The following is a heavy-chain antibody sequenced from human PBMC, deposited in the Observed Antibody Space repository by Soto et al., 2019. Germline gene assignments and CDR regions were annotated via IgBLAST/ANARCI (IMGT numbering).Heavy chain of an antibody. V-gene: IGHV3-64D*06. J-gene: IGHJ3*02. CDR3: VKVRGWLQWAFDI. D-gene: IGHD5-12*01. Sequence: GSLRLSCSASGFTFSSYAMHWVRQAPGKGLEYVSAISSNGGSTYYADSVKGRFTISRDNSKNTLYLQMSSLRAEDTAVYYCVKVRGWLQWAFDIWGQGTMVTVSS. CDR2: ISSNGGST. CDR1: GFTFSSYA.